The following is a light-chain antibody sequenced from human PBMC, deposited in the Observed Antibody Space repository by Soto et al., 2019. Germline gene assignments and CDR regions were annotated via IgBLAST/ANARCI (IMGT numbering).Light chain of an antibody. CDR3: RQFNSYPIT. V-gene: IGKV1-13*02. CDR2: DAS. CDR1: QGISSA. Sequence: AIQLTQSPSSLSASVGDRVTITCRASQGISSALAWYQQKPGKAPKLLIYDASSLESGVPSRFSGSGSGTDFTLTISSLQPEDFATYYCRQFNSYPITFGQGTRLEIK. J-gene: IGKJ5*01.